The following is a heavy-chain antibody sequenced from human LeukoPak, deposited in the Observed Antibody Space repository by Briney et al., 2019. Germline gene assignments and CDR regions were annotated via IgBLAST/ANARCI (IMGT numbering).Heavy chain of an antibody. Sequence: SETLSLTCTVSGGSISSYYWSWIRQHPGKGLEWIGYIYYSGSTYYNPSLKSRVTISVDTSKNQFSLKLSSVTAADTAVYYCARTDYYDSSGLRGYFDYWGREPWSPSPQ. D-gene: IGHD3-22*01. CDR3: ARTDYYDSSGLRGYFDY. CDR2: IYYSGST. J-gene: IGHJ4*02. V-gene: IGHV4-59*06. CDR1: GGSISSYY.